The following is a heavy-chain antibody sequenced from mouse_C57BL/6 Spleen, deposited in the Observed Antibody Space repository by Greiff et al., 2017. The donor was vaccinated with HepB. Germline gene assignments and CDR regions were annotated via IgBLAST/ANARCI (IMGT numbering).Heavy chain of an antibody. Sequence: QVQLQQSGPGLVQPSQSLSITCTVSGFSLTSYGVHWVRQSPGKGLEWLGVIWRGGSTDYNAAFMSRLSITKDNSKSQVFFKMNSLQADDTAIYYCAKILWDYDREDAMDYWGQGTSVTVSS. D-gene: IGHD2-4*01. J-gene: IGHJ4*01. CDR3: AKILWDYDREDAMDY. V-gene: IGHV2-5*01. CDR2: IWRGGST. CDR1: GFSLTSYG.